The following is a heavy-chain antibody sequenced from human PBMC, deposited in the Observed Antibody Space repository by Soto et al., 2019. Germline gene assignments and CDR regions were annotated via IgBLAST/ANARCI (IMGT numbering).Heavy chain of an antibody. D-gene: IGHD3-9*01. CDR1: GRSMSGYY. Sequence: SETLSLTCTVSGRSMSGYYWSWIRQPAGERLEWIGRIYTSGTTDFNPSLKGRVTMSVDTSKNQFSLKLTSVTAADTALYYCAREDYYDTGYYVLWGQGTQVTVSS. J-gene: IGHJ4*02. CDR3: AREDYYDTGYYVL. CDR2: IYTSGTT. V-gene: IGHV4-4*07.